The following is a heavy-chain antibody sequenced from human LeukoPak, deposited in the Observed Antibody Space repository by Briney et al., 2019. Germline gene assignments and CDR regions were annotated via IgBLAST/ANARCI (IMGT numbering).Heavy chain of an antibody. CDR1: GYRFTSYW. Sequence: ESLKISCKVSGYRFTSYWIGWVRQMPGKGLEWMGTIYPGDSDTSHSPSFQGQVTISADQSISTAYLQWSSLKASDTAMYYCARHIFSSSYFDYWGQGTLVTVSS. CDR3: ARHIFSSSYFDY. CDR2: IYPGDSDT. V-gene: IGHV5-51*01. D-gene: IGHD6-6*01. J-gene: IGHJ4*02.